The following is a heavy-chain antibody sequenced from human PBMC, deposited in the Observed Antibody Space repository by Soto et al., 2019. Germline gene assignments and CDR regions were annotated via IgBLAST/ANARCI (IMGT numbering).Heavy chain of an antibody. V-gene: IGHV5-51*01. J-gene: IGHJ4*02. CDR1: GYSFTSYW. D-gene: IGHD3-22*01. Sequence: PGESLKISCKGSGYSFTSYWIGWVRQMPGKGLEWMGIIYPGDSDTRYSPSFQGQVTISADKSISTAYLQWSSLKASDTAMYYCARLYYYDSSGYPYYFDYWGQGTLVTVSS. CDR2: IYPGDSDT. CDR3: ARLYYYDSSGYPYYFDY.